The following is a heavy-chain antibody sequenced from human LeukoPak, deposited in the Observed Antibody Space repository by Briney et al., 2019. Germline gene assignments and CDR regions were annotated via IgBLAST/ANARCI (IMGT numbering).Heavy chain of an antibody. J-gene: IGHJ4*02. CDR3: ARAVALREWELLRY. CDR2: INPNSGGT. V-gene: IGHV1-2*04. CDR1: GYTFTGYY. D-gene: IGHD1-26*01. Sequence: ASVKVSCKASGYTFTGYYMHWVRQAPGQGLEWMGWINPNSGGTNYAQKFQGWVTMTRDTSISTAYMELSSLRSEDTAVYYCARAVALREWELLRYWGQGTLVTVSS.